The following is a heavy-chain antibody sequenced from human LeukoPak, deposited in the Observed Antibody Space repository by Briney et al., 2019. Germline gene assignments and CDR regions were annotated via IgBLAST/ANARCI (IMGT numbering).Heavy chain of an antibody. CDR1: GFTFSSYW. CDR2: IKQDGSEK. Sequence: GGSLRLSCAASGFTFSSYWMSWVRQAPGKGLEWVANIKQDGSEKYPVDSVKGRFTISRDNAKSSLYLQMNSLRAEDTAVYYCAKYGFRENHDYILDYWGQGTLVTVSS. CDR3: AKYGFRENHDYILDY. J-gene: IGHJ4*02. D-gene: IGHD4-11*01. V-gene: IGHV3-7*03.